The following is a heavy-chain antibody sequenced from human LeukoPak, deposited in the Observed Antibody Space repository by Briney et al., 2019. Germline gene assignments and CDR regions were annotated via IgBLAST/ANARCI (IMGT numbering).Heavy chain of an antibody. Sequence: GASVKVSCKASGGTFSSYAISWVRQAPGQGLEWMERIIPILGIANYAQKFQGRVTITADKSTSTAYMELSSLRSEDTAVYYCARDPPPYSGSYFDYWGQGTLVTVSS. V-gene: IGHV1-69*04. J-gene: IGHJ4*02. D-gene: IGHD1-26*01. CDR3: ARDPPPYSGSYFDY. CDR2: IIPILGIA. CDR1: GGTFSSYA.